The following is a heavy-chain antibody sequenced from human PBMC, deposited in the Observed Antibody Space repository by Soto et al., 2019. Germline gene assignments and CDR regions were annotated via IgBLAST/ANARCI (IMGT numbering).Heavy chain of an antibody. CDR1: GGTFSSYT. V-gene: IGHV1-69*02. CDR2: IIPILGIL. Sequence: QVQLVQSGAEVKKPGSSVKVSCKASGGTFSSYTVSWVRQAPGQGLEWMGRIIPILGILNYPQKFQGRVTITADKSTSTAYMELSSLRSEDAAVYYCARSLVATIQYYGMDVWGQGTTVTVSS. CDR3: ARSLVATIQYYGMDV. J-gene: IGHJ6*02. D-gene: IGHD5-12*01.